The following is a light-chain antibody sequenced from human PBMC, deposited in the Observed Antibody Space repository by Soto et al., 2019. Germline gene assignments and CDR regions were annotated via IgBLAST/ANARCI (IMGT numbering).Light chain of an antibody. Sequence: DIVMTQSPLSLPVTPGEPASISCRSSQSLLHSNGYNYLDWYLQKPGQSPQLLIYLGSNRASGVPDRCGGSGSGTDFTMKISRVDADDVGFYYCMQALQTFTFGHGTKVDIK. CDR3: MQALQTFT. CDR1: QSLLHSNGYNY. CDR2: LGS. V-gene: IGKV2-28*01. J-gene: IGKJ3*01.